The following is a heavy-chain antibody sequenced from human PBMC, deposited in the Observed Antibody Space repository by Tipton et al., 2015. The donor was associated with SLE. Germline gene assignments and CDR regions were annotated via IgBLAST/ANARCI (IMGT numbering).Heavy chain of an antibody. CDR1: GFTFSDYY. Sequence: SLRLSCAASGFTFSDYYMSWIRQAPGKGLGWVSVISGSGGSTLYAGSVRGRFTISRDNSKNTLPLQMNSLRAEDTAVYYCARDIGYYYYYMDVWGKGTTVTVSS. J-gene: IGHJ6*03. CDR2: ISGSGGST. D-gene: IGHD1-26*01. V-gene: IGHV3-23*01. CDR3: ARDIGYYYYYMDV.